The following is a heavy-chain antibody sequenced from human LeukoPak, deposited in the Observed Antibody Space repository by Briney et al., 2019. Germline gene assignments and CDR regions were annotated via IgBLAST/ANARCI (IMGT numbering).Heavy chain of an antibody. Sequence: GGSLRLSCAASGFTFSNYVMSWVRQAPGKGLVWVSSILTTSGSIYYADSVKGRFTISRDNSKNTLYLQMNSLRGGDTAVYYCAKNVFTTWYVAFDVWGQGTMVTVSS. CDR2: ILTTSGSI. D-gene: IGHD6-13*01. J-gene: IGHJ3*01. CDR1: GFTFSNYV. CDR3: AKNVFTTWYVAFDV. V-gene: IGHV3-23*01.